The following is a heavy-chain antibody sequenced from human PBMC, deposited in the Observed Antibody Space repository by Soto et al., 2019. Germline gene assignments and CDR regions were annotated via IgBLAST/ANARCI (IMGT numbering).Heavy chain of an antibody. Sequence: PAESLRLSSQTSGFTFSTFSMNRFRQAPGKGLEWVSYISSSSSTIYYADSVKGRFTISRDNAKNSLYLQMNSLRAEDTAVYYCAREYDILNWFDPWGQGP. CDR1: GFTFSTFS. CDR3: AREYDILNWFDP. CDR2: ISSSSSTI. D-gene: IGHD3-9*01. J-gene: IGHJ5*02. V-gene: IGHV3-48*01.